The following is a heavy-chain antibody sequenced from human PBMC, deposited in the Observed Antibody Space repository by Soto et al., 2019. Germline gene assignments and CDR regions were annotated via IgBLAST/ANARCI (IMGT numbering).Heavy chain of an antibody. D-gene: IGHD6-19*01. J-gene: IGHJ4*02. V-gene: IGHV3-23*01. CDR1: GLRFSSYA. CDR3: AKDRSQGAVAGTSDFDY. Sequence: GVSLRLCFPASGLRFSSYALRWVRQAPGKGLEWVSTISGRGGRAYYADSVKGRFTISRDNSKNALYLQLKSLRAEDTAVYYCAKDRSQGAVAGTSDFDYWGQGTLVTVSS. CDR2: ISGRGGRA.